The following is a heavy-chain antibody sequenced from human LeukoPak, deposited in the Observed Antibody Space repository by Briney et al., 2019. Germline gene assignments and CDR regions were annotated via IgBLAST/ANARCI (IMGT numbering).Heavy chain of an antibody. CDR2: IIPIFGTA. V-gene: IGHV1-69*06. Sequence: SVKVSCKASGGTFSSYAISWVRQAPGQGLEWMGGIIPIFGTANYAEKFQGRVTITADKSTSTAYMELSSLRSEDTAVYYCARDTGWNDYPDAFDIWGQGTMVTVSS. D-gene: IGHD1-1*01. CDR1: GGTFSSYA. CDR3: ARDTGWNDYPDAFDI. J-gene: IGHJ3*02.